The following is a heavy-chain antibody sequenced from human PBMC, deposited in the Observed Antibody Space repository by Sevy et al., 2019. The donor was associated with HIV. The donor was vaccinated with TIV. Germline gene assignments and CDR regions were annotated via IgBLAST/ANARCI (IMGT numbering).Heavy chain of an antibody. V-gene: IGHV3-21*01. Sequence: GGSLRLSCAASGFTFSSYSMNWVRQAPGKGLEWVSSISSSSSYIYYADSVKGRFTISRDNAKNSLYLQMNSLRAEDTAVYYCARDSQPHYCDSSGYSDAFDIWGQGTMVTVSS. D-gene: IGHD3-22*01. CDR2: ISSSSSYI. CDR3: ARDSQPHYCDSSGYSDAFDI. J-gene: IGHJ3*02. CDR1: GFTFSSYS.